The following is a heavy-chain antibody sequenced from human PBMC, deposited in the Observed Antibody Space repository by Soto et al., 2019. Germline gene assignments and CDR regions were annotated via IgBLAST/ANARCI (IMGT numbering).Heavy chain of an antibody. CDR3: ARETPGWNPFDY. D-gene: IGHD1-1*01. CDR1: GFTFSRYV. V-gene: IGHV3-30*03. J-gene: IGHJ4*02. Sequence: QVQLVESGGGVVQPGRSLRLSCAASGFTFSRYVMHLVRQAPGKGLEWAALISYDGSNKQYADSVKGRFTISRDNSKNTLYLQVNSLRSEDTAVYYCARETPGWNPFDYWGQGTLVTGSS. CDR2: ISYDGSNK.